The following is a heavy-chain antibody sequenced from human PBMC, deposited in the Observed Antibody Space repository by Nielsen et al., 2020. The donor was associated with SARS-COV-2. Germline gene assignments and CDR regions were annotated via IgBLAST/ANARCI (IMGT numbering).Heavy chain of an antibody. J-gene: IGHJ4*02. D-gene: IGHD1-26*01. CDR2: IGGNGRNI. CDR1: GFPFSSYE. V-gene: IGHV3-48*03. CDR3: AIEGYSGSYLAY. Sequence: GESLKISCAASGFPFSSYEMNWVRQAPGKALEWLSYIGGNGRNIFYADSVKGRFTISRDNAKNLLYLQMNSLRAEDTAVYYCAIEGYSGSYLAYWGQGTLVTVSS.